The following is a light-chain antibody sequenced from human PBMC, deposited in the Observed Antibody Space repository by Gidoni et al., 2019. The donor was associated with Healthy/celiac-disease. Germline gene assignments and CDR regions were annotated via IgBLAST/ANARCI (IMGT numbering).Light chain of an antibody. CDR3: QQYGSSPRT. J-gene: IGKJ1*01. CDR1: QSVSSSY. Sequence: ELVLTQSPGTLSLSPGERATLSCRASQSVSSSYLAWYQQKPGQAPRLLIYGASSRATGIPDRISGSGSGTDFNLTISRLEPEDFAVYYCQQYGSSPRTFGQGTKVEIK. CDR2: GAS. V-gene: IGKV3-20*01.